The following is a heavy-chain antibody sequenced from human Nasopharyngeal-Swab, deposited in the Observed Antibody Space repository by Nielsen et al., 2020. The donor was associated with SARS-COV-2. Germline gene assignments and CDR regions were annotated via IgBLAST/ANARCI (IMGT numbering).Heavy chain of an antibody. CDR1: GGSISSYY. D-gene: IGHD1-26*01. J-gene: IGHJ4*02. V-gene: IGHV4-59*12. CDR2: IYYSGST. CDR3: ARVIVGADYFDY. Sequence: ESLKISCTVSGGSISSYYWSWIRQPPGKGLEWIGSIYYSGSTYYNPSLKSRVTISVDTSKNQFSLKLSSVTAADTAVYYCARVIVGADYFDYWGQGTLVTVSS.